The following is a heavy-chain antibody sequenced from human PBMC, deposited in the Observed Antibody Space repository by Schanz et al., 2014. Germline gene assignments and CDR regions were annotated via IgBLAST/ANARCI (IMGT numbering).Heavy chain of an antibody. Sequence: QVQLVESGGGVVQPGRSLRLSCAASGFTFSNFAMHWVRQAPGKGLEWVTIISHDGSIQYGADSVKGRFTLSRDNSKNTMDLQTNSLRPDDTAVYYCGRDYSGGALDYWGQGTLATVSS. J-gene: IGHJ4*02. CDR1: GFTFSNFA. D-gene: IGHD6-19*01. CDR3: GRDYSGGALDY. V-gene: IGHV3-30*04. CDR2: ISHDGSIQ.